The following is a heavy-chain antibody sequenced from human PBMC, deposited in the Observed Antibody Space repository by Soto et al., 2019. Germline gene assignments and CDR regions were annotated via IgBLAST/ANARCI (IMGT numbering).Heavy chain of an antibody. D-gene: IGHD3-10*01. Sequence: SETLSLTCSVSGGSISSHYCSWFRQPPGKGLEWIGYIHHSGSTSYYNPSLKSRVTMSVDTSKNQFSLKVSSVTAADTALYYCARQGFGQLHGLVDVWGPGTTVTVSS. CDR2: IHHSGST. J-gene: IGHJ6*02. CDR1: GGSISSHY. CDR3: ARQGFGQLHGLVDV. V-gene: IGHV4-59*08.